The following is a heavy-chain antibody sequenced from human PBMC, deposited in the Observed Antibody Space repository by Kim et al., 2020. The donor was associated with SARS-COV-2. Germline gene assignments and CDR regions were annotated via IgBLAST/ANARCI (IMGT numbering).Heavy chain of an antibody. J-gene: IGHJ6*03. CDR1: GFTFSSYD. CDR3: ARGNWNYDYMDV. V-gene: IGHV3-13*01. D-gene: IGHD1-20*01. Sequence: GGSLRLSCAASGFTFSSYDMHWVRQATGKGLEWVSAIGTAGDTYYPGSVKGRFTISRENAKNSLYLQMNSLRAGDTAVYYCARGNWNYDYMDVWSKGTTVTVSS. CDR2: IGTAGDT.